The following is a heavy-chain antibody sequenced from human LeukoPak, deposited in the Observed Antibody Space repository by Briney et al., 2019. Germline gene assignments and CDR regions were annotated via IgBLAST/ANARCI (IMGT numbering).Heavy chain of an antibody. V-gene: IGHV4-34*01. J-gene: IGHJ4*02. Sequence: SETLSLTCAVYGGTFSGYYWNWIRQPPGKGLEWIGEINHSGSTNYNPPIKSRVTISVDTSKNQFSLKLSSVTAADTAVYYCARGAAYYDFWSGYLDRPMDYFDYWGQGTLVTVSS. CDR3: ARGAAYYDFWSGYLDRPMDYFDY. CDR2: INHSGST. D-gene: IGHD3-3*01. CDR1: GGTFSGYY.